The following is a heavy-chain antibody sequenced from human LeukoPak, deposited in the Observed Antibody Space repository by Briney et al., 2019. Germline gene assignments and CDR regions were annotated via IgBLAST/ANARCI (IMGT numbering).Heavy chain of an antibody. J-gene: IGHJ4*02. CDR3: ARLGARQMLEY. D-gene: IGHD4-17*01. Sequence: GGSLRLSCEASEFTFNSYWMSWVRQAPGKGLEWVANIKQDGGQIYYLDSVKGRFTVSRDNAKNSLYLQMNSLRAEDTAVYYCARLGARQMLEYWGQGTLVTVSS. CDR2: IKQDGGQI. V-gene: IGHV3-7*01. CDR1: EFTFNSYW.